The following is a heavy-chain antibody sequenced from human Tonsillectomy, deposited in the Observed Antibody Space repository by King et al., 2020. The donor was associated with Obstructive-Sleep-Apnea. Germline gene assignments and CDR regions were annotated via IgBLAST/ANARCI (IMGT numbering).Heavy chain of an antibody. Sequence: QLVQSGAEVKKPGESLKISCKGSGYSFTSYWIGWVRQMPGKGLEWMGIIYPGDSDTRYSPSFQGQVTISADKSISTAYLQWSSLKASDTAMYYCARRGLYYDFWSCYYLFDYWGQGTLVTVSS. CDR2: IYPGDSDT. J-gene: IGHJ4*02. CDR1: GYSFTSYW. D-gene: IGHD3-3*01. V-gene: IGHV5-51*01. CDR3: ARRGLYYDFWSCYYLFDY.